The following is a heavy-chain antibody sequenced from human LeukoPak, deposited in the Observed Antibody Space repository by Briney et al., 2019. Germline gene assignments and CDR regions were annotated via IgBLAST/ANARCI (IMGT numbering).Heavy chain of an antibody. CDR3: ARGVDFWSGYAFDI. J-gene: IGHJ3*02. CDR1: GGSISSGGYY. D-gene: IGHD3-3*01. V-gene: IGHV4-31*03. CDR2: IYYSGST. Sequence: SETLSLTCTVSGGSISSGGYYWSWIRQHPGKGLEWMGYIYYSGSTYYNPSLKSRVTISVDTSKNQFSLKLSSVTAADTAVYYCARGVDFWSGYAFDIWGQGTMVTVSS.